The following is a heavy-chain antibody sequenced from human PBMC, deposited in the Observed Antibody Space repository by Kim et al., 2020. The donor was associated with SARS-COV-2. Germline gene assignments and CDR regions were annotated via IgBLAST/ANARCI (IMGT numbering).Heavy chain of an antibody. CDR1: GYTFTSYY. Sequence: ASVKVSCKASGYTFTSYYMHWVRQAPGQGLEWMGIINPSGGSTSYAQKFQGRVTMTRDTSTSTVYMELSSLRSEDTAVYYCARGPPEGGTTLLDFDYWGQGTLVTVSS. D-gene: IGHD1-1*01. J-gene: IGHJ4*02. CDR3: ARGPPEGGTTLLDFDY. CDR2: INPSGGST. V-gene: IGHV1-46*01.